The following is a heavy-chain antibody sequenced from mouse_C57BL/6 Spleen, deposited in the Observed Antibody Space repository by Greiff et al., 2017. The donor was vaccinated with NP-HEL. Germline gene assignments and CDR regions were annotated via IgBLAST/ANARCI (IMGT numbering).Heavy chain of an antibody. D-gene: IGHD2-5*01. V-gene: IGHV14-1*01. J-gene: IGHJ1*03. CDR3: SDYYSNYEGYFDV. CDR1: GFNIKDYY. CDR2: IDPEDGDT. Sequence: VHVKQSGAELVRPGASVKLSCTASGFNIKDYYMHWVKQRPEQGLEWIGRIDPEDGDTEYAPKFQGKATMTADTSSNTAYLQLSSLTSEDTAVYYCSDYYSNYEGYFDVWGTGTTVTVSS.